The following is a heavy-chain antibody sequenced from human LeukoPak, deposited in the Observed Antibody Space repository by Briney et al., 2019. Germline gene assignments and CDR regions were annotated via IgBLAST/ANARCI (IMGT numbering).Heavy chain of an antibody. D-gene: IGHD3-3*01. Sequence: GGSLRLSCAASGFTFSSYEMNWVRQAPGKGLEWVSYISSSGSTIYYADSVKGRFTISRDNAKNSLYLQMNSLRAEDTAVYYCARPKDFWSGSFYQHWGQGTLVTVSS. CDR2: ISSSGSTI. V-gene: IGHV3-48*03. J-gene: IGHJ1*01. CDR1: GFTFSSYE. CDR3: ARPKDFWSGSFYQH.